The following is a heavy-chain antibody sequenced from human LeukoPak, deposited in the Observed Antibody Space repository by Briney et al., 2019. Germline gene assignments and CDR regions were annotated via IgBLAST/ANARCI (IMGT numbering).Heavy chain of an antibody. CDR1: GGSISSYY. Sequence: SETLSLTCTVSGGSISSYYWSWIRQPPGKGLEWIGYIYYSGSTNYNPSLKSRVTISLDTSKNQFSLRLSSVTAADTAVYYCARSYDSRGYYYYGMDVWGQGTTVTVSS. D-gene: IGHD3-22*01. CDR3: ARSYDSRGYYYYGMDV. V-gene: IGHV4-59*01. J-gene: IGHJ6*02. CDR2: IYYSGST.